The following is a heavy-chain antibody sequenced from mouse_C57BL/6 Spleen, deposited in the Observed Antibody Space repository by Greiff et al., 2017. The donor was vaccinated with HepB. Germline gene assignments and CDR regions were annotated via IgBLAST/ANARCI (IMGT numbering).Heavy chain of an antibody. CDR2: IYPRSGNT. V-gene: IGHV1-81*01. CDR3: ARGDYGSSYWYFDV. CDR1: CYTFTSYG. J-gene: IGHJ1*03. D-gene: IGHD1-1*01. Sequence: QVQLQQSGAELARPGASVKLSCKASCYTFTSYGISWVKQRTGQGLEWIGEIYPRSGNTYYNEKFKGKATLTADKSSSTAYMELRSLTSEDSAVYFCARGDYGSSYWYFDVWGTGTTVTVSS.